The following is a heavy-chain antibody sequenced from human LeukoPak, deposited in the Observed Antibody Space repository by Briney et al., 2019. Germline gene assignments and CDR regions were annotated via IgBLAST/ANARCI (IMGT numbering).Heavy chain of an antibody. CDR1: GFTFSSYG. Sequence: GGSLRLSCAASGFTFSSYGMHWVRQAPGKGLEWVAVISYDGSNKYYADSVKGRFTISRDNSKNTLYLQKNSLRAEDTAVYYCAKEYGSGSYYHYFDYWGQGTLVTVSS. J-gene: IGHJ4*02. CDR3: AKEYGSGSYYHYFDY. CDR2: ISYDGSNK. V-gene: IGHV3-30*18. D-gene: IGHD3-10*01.